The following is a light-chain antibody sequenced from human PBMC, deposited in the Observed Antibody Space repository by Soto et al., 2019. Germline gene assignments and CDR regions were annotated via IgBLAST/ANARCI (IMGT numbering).Light chain of an antibody. CDR2: GAS. V-gene: IGKV3-20*01. CDR3: LQYGNSPYT. Sequence: EIVLTQSPGTLSLSPGERATLSCRASQSVTNYLAWYHRAPGQAPRLLIFGASSRATGIPDRFSGSGSGTDFTLTISRLEPEDFAVYYCLQYGNSPYTFGQGTKLEIK. CDR1: QSVTNY. J-gene: IGKJ2*01.